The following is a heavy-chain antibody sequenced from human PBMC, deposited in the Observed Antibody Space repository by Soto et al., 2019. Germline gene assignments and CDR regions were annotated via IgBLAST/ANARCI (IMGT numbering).Heavy chain of an antibody. V-gene: IGHV3-48*01. CDR3: ARHPERIAQIGWFDP. J-gene: IGHJ5*02. CDR2: ISSSSSTI. D-gene: IGHD6-13*01. CDR1: GFTFSSYS. Sequence: EVQLVESGGGLVQPGGSLRLSCAASGFTFSSYSMNWVRQAPGKGLEWVSYISSSSSTIYYADSVKGRFTISRDNAKNSLYLQMNSLRAEDTAVYYCARHPERIAQIGWFDPLGPGNPGHRLL.